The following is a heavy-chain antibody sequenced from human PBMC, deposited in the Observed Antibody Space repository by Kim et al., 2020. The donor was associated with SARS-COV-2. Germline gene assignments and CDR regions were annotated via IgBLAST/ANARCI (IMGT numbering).Heavy chain of an antibody. D-gene: IGHD3-10*01. J-gene: IGHJ5*02. Sequence: PKSRVTISVDPSKNRFSLKLSSVTAADTAVYYCARHGLLWFGESENWFDPWGQGTLVTVSS. V-gene: IGHV4-59*08. CDR3: ARHGLLWFGESENWFDP.